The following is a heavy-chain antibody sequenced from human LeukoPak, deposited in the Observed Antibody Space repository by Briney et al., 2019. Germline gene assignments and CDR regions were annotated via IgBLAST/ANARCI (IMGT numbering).Heavy chain of an antibody. CDR1: GFTFNSYW. D-gene: IGHD6-19*01. Sequence: GGSLTLSCVASGFTFNSYWMTWVRQAPGKGLEWVANIRHDGSARYYGDSVKGRFTISRDDAKNSLFLQMNSLRADDTALYYCARDNSGFDYWGQGTLVTVSS. J-gene: IGHJ4*02. CDR2: IRHDGSAR. V-gene: IGHV3-7*01. CDR3: ARDNSGFDY.